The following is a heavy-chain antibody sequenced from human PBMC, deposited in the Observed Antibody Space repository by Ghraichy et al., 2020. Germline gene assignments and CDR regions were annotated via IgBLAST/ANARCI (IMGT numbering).Heavy chain of an antibody. Sequence: GGSLRLSCTTSGFTFGDYAMSWFRQAPGKGLEWVGFIRSKAYGGTTEYAASVQGRFTISRDGSKSIAYLQMDSLKTEDTAVYYCSRGSGWCDYWGQGTLVTVSS. J-gene: IGHJ4*02. CDR2: IRSKAYGGTT. CDR3: SRGSGWCDY. D-gene: IGHD6-19*01. V-gene: IGHV3-49*01. CDR1: GFTFGDYA.